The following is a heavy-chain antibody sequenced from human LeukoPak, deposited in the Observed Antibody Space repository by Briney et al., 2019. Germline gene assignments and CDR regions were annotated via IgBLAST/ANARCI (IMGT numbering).Heavy chain of an antibody. CDR2: IIPISGTA. CDR1: GGTFSSYA. J-gene: IGHJ1*01. V-gene: IGHV1-69*13. Sequence: SVKVSCKASGGTFSSYAISWVRQAPGQGLEWMGGIIPISGTANYAQKFQGRVTITADESTSTAYMELSSLRSEDTAVYYCAGSTVTRLAEYFQHWGQGTLVTVSS. D-gene: IGHD4-17*01. CDR3: AGSTVTRLAEYFQH.